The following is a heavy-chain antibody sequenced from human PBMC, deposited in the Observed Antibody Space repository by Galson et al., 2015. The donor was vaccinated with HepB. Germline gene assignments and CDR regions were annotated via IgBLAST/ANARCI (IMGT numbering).Heavy chain of an antibody. Sequence: SLRLSCAGSGLTFSRDGIHWVRQAPCKGLEWVSFISSDGNKKYYADSVKGRFTLSRDNSENTLFLQMNSLRDEDTAVYLCVRDPAAGSTLVPRGFDHWGQGTLVTVSS. J-gene: IGHJ4*02. CDR1: GLTFSRDG. V-gene: IGHV3-30*19. D-gene: IGHD6-13*01. CDR2: ISSDGNKK. CDR3: VRDPAAGSTLVPRGFDH.